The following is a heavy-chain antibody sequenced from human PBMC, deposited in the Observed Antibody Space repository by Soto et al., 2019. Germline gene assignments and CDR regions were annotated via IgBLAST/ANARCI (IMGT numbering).Heavy chain of an antibody. V-gene: IGHV3-23*01. J-gene: IGHJ3*02. CDR1: GFTFSSYA. CDR3: AKEGGDIVVVVAATWFLGAFDI. Sequence: GGSLRLSCAASGFTFSSYAMSWVRQAPGKGLEWVSAISGSGGSTYYADSVKGRFTISRDNSKNTLYLQMNSLRAEDTAVYYCAKEGGDIVVVVAATWFLGAFDIWGQGTMVTVSS. D-gene: IGHD2-15*01. CDR2: ISGSGGST.